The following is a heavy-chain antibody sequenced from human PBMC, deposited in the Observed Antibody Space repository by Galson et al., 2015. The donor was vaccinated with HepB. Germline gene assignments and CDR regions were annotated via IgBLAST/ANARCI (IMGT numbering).Heavy chain of an antibody. Sequence: KASGYTFGDSGIIWVRQAPGQGLEWMGWISPYNANTNYAQKFRGRVTLTTVTSTTTAYMELRSLRSDDTAIYYCAREGSYCIGDACYYYFDYWGQGSLVTVSS. CDR2: ISPYNANT. V-gene: IGHV1-18*01. J-gene: IGHJ4*02. CDR1: GYTFGDSG. D-gene: IGHD2-15*01. CDR3: AREGSYCIGDACYYYFDY.